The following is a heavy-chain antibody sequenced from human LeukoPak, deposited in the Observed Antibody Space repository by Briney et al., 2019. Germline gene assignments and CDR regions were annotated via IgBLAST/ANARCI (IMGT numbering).Heavy chain of an antibody. CDR3: ARGLWFGDENPPYFDY. Sequence: SETLSLTCSASGGSISSSKYYWSWIREPAGKGLERIERIYTSESTNYNPSLKSRVTISVDTSRNQFSLKLSSVTAADTAVYYCARGLWFGDENPPYFDYWGQGILVTVSS. J-gene: IGHJ4*02. CDR1: GGSISSSKYY. D-gene: IGHD3-10*01. V-gene: IGHV4-61*02. CDR2: IYTSEST.